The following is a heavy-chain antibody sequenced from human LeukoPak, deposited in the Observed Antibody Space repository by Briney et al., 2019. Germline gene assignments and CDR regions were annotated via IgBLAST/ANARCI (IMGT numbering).Heavy chain of an antibody. J-gene: IGHJ4*02. Sequence: PGGSLRLSCAASGFTFSNYAMSWVRKAPGKGLEWVAAMSESGSSTWYADSVKGRLTISRDNSKNTLFLQMNSLRAEDTAVYYCAKDLYDSSGSRYDYWGQGTLVTVSS. CDR2: MSESGSST. CDR1: GFTFSNYA. V-gene: IGHV3-23*01. D-gene: IGHD3-22*01. CDR3: AKDLYDSSGSRYDY.